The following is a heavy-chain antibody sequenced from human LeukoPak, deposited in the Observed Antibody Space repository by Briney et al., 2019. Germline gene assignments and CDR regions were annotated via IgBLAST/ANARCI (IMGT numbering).Heavy chain of an antibody. J-gene: IGHJ5*02. Sequence: ASVKVSCKASGYTFTDYYIHWVRQAPGRGLEWMGWINPNSGGTNYAQKFQDRVTMTRDTSISTAYMELSRLTSDDTAVYYCARVADSTGTTGIFTLYWFDPWGQGTLVTVSS. CDR1: GYTFTDYY. CDR2: INPNSGGT. CDR3: ARVADSTGTTGIFTLYWFDP. V-gene: IGHV1-2*02. D-gene: IGHD1-1*01.